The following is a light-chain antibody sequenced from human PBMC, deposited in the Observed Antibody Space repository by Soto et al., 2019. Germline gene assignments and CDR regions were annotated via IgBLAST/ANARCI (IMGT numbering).Light chain of an antibody. CDR1: NIGIKN. Sequence: SYELTQPPSVSVAPGQTVTITCGGNNIGIKNVHWYQQRPGQAPVLVVSDDSDRPPGIPERFSGSRSANTARLIISRVEAGDEADYSCQVWDSSSDQWVFGGGTQLTVL. CDR3: QVWDSSSDQWV. J-gene: IGLJ3*02. CDR2: DDS. V-gene: IGLV3-21*02.